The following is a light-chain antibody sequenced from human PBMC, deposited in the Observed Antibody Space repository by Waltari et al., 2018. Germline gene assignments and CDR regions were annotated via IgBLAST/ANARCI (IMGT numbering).Light chain of an antibody. V-gene: IGLV2-11*01. J-gene: IGLJ3*02. CDR3: CSFAGSYSLL. CDR2: DVT. CDR1: NSDIGGYDY. Sequence: QSALTQPRSGSGSPGQSVTISCNGTNSDIGGYDYVSWDQQHPVKAPKRIIYDVTKRPSGVPRRFAGSKSGNMASLTISDLQDEDEADYSCCSFAGSYSLLLGGGTKLAVL.